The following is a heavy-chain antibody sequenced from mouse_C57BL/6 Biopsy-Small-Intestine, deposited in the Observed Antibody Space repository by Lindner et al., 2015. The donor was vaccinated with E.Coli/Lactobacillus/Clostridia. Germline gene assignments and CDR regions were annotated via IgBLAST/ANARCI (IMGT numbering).Heavy chain of an antibody. D-gene: IGHD1-1*01. J-gene: IGHJ4*01. CDR2: IYLSSGNT. Sequence: VQLQESGAELARPGASVKLSCKASGYTFTSYGIGWVTQRTGQGLEWIGEIYLSSGNTYYNEKFKGKATLTADKSPSTAYMELRSLTSEDSAVYFCARRYPYAMDYWGQGTSVTVSS. V-gene: IGHV1-81*01. CDR3: ARRYPYAMDY. CDR1: GYTFTSYG.